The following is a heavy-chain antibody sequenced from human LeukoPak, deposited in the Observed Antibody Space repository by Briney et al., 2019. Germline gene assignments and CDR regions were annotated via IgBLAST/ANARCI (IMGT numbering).Heavy chain of an antibody. CDR3: ARMAYCTNGVCYGFDY. CDR1: GGSFSGYY. V-gene: IGHV4-34*01. J-gene: IGHJ4*02. Sequence: SETLSLTCAVCGGSFSGYYWSWIRQPPGKGLEWIGEINHSGSTNYNPSLKSRVTISVDTSKNQFSLKLSSVTAADTAVYYCARMAYCTNGVCYGFDYWGQGTLVTVSS. CDR2: INHSGST. D-gene: IGHD2-8*01.